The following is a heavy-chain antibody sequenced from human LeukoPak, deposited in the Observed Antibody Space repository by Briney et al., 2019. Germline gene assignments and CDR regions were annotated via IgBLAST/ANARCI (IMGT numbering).Heavy chain of an antibody. CDR3: AAVAGSYTNLDY. CDR2: IVVGSGNT. V-gene: IGHV1-58*01. CDR1: GFTFTSSA. J-gene: IGHJ4*02. D-gene: IGHD1-26*01. Sequence: AASVKVSCKASGFTFTSSAVQWVRQARGQRLEWIGWIVVGSGNTNYAQKFQERVTITRDMSTSTAYMELSNLRSEDTAVYYCAAVAGSYTNLDYWGQGTLVTVSS.